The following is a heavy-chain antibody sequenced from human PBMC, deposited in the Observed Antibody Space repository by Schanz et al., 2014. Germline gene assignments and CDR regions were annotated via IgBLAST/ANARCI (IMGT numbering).Heavy chain of an antibody. D-gene: IGHD3-10*01. Sequence: EVHLVESGGGLVQPGGSLRLSCAASGFTFSGYSMNWVRQAPGKGLEWISYITGTGTVMYADSVKGRFTISRDNGKNSLSLQMNSLRAEDTAVYYCAKDGPGGSGSYSADGGMDVWGQGTTVTVSS. J-gene: IGHJ6*02. CDR2: ITGTGTV. CDR3: AKDGPGGSGSYSADGGMDV. V-gene: IGHV3-48*01. CDR1: GFTFSGYS.